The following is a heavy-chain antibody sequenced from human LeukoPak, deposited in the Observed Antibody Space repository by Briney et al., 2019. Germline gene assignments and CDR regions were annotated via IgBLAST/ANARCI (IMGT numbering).Heavy chain of an antibody. V-gene: IGHV4-59*01. D-gene: IGHD5-12*01. CDR2: IYYSGST. Sequence: SETLSLTCTVSGGPISSYYWSWIRQPPGKGLEWIGYIYYSGSTNYNPSLKSRVTISVDTSKNQFSLKVSSVTAADTAVYYCASSSGYDSAVYFPHWGQGTLVTVSS. J-gene: IGHJ1*01. CDR1: GGPISSYY. CDR3: ASSSGYDSAVYFPH.